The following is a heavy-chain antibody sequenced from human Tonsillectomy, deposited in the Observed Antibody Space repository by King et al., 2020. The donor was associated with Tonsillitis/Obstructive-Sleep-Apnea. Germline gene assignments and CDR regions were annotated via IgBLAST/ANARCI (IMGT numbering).Heavy chain of an antibody. V-gene: IGHV4-59*01. Sequence: VQLQESGPGLVKPSETLSLTCTVSGGSISNYYWSWIRQPPGMGLEWIGYIYYSGSTNYNPSLKSRVTISVDTSKNQFSLKLSSVTAADTAVYFCARSPGSGSYYRGVYYYYYYMDVWGKGTTVTVSS. J-gene: IGHJ6*03. D-gene: IGHD3-10*01. CDR2: IYYSGST. CDR1: GGSISNYY. CDR3: ARSPGSGSYYRGVYYYYYYMDV.